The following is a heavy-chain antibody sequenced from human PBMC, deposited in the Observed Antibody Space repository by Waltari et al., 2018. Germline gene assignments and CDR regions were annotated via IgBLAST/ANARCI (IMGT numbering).Heavy chain of an antibody. CDR1: GFTFSYYS. V-gene: IGHV3-21*01. J-gene: IGHJ4*02. Sequence: EVQLVESGGGLVKPGGSLRLSCEGSGFTFSYYSMHWVRQAPGKGLEWVSSLSSSSYFIYYADSVKGRFTISSDNAKNSLYLQMNSLGAEDTAVYYCARVPARIEVATTSWTWGQGALVTVSS. D-gene: IGHD6-19*01. CDR2: LSSSSYFI. CDR3: ARVPARIEVATTSWT.